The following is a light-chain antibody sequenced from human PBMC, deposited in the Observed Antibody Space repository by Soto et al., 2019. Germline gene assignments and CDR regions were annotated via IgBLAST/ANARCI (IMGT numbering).Light chain of an antibody. Sequence: EIVLTQSPGTLSLSPGERATLSCRASQSVSNNYLAWYQQKPGQAPRLLIYGASGRPTGIPDRFSGSGSGTDFILTISRLEPEDFVAYYCQQYGSSPRTFGQGTKVEIK. CDR2: GAS. J-gene: IGKJ1*01. CDR1: QSVSNNY. CDR3: QQYGSSPRT. V-gene: IGKV3-20*01.